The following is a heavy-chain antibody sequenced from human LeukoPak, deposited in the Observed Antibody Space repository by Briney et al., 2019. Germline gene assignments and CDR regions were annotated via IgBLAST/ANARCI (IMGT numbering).Heavy chain of an antibody. J-gene: IGHJ4*02. CDR1: GFTVSSNY. CDR2: IYSGGST. D-gene: IGHD5-18*01. CDR3: ASERGYSYGAFDY. Sequence: GGSLRLSCAASGFTVSSNYMSWVRQAPGKGLEWVSVIYSGGSTYYADSVKGRFTISRDNSKNTLYLQMTSLRAEDTAVYYCASERGYSYGAFDYWGQGTLVTASS. V-gene: IGHV3-66*01.